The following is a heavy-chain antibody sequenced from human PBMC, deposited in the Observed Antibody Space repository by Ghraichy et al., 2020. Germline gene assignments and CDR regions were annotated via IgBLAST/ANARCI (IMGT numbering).Heavy chain of an antibody. CDR2: ISGDRTST. CDR1: GFIFGDKF. CDR3: ARLAVSGTFELDS. Sequence: LTCAASGFIFGDKFMSWVRQAPGKGLEYLSHISGDRTSTKYADSVKGRFTISRDNAKNLLFLQMNTLRVEDTAVYYCARLAVSGTFELDSWGPGTLVTVAS. D-gene: IGHD6-19*01. J-gene: IGHJ4*02. V-gene: IGHV3-11*03.